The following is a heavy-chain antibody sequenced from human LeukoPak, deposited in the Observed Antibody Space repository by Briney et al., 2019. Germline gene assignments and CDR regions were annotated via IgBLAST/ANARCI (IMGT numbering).Heavy chain of an antibody. CDR2: ISGNNDYT. Sequence: GASVKVSCKASGYTFSDFAITWVRQAPGQGLEGMGWISGNNDYTNYAQKFEGRVTMTTDTSTTTGFLELRSLRSDDTAVYYCARGPWVAFRDLPQLDFWGQGTLVTVSS. D-gene: IGHD3-3*02. J-gene: IGHJ4*02. V-gene: IGHV1-18*01. CDR3: ARGPWVAFRDLPQLDF. CDR1: GYTFSDFA.